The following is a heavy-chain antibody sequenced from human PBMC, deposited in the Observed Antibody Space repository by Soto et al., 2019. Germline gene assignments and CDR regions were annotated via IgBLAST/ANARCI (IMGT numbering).Heavy chain of an antibody. CDR2: ILGGSAST. V-gene: IGHV3-23*01. CDR3: ARTLYRYVTDY. Sequence: GGSLRLSCAASGFTFSTYVMNWVRQAPGQGPEWVSSILGGSASTYYADSVKGRFTISRDNTKNSLYLQMNSLRAEDTAVYYCARTLYRYVTDYWGQGTLVTVSS. J-gene: IGHJ4*02. CDR1: GFTFSTYV. D-gene: IGHD5-18*01.